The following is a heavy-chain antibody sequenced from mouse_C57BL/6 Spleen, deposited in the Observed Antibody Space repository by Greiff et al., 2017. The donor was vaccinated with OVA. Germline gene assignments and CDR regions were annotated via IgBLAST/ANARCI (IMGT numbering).Heavy chain of an antibody. V-gene: IGHV1-18*01. Sequence: VQLKESGPELVKPGASVKIPCKASGYTFTDYNMDWVKQSHGKSLEWIGDINPNNGGTIYNQKFKGKATLTVDKSSSTAYMELRSLTSEDTAVYYCAKEGGTGQYYYAMDYWGQGTSVTVSS. CDR3: AKEGGTGQYYYAMDY. CDR1: GYTFTDYN. J-gene: IGHJ4*01. D-gene: IGHD4-1*01. CDR2: INPNNGGT.